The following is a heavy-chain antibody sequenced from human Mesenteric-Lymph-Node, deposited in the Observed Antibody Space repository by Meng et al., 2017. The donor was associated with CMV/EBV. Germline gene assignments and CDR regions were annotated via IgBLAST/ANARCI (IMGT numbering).Heavy chain of an antibody. D-gene: IGHD2-21*01. CDR2: INHSGST. J-gene: IGHJ4*02. CDR1: GGSFSGYY. V-gene: IGHV4-34*01. CDR3: ARVPNCGGDCYSDY. Sequence: SETLSLTCAVYGGSFSGYYWSWIRQPPGKGLEWIGEINHSGSTNYNPSLKSRVTISVDTSKNQFSLILSSVTAADTAVYYCARVPNCGGDCYSDYWGQGTLVTVSS.